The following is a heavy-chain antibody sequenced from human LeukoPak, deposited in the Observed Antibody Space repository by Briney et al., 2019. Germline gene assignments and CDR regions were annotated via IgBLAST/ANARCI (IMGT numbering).Heavy chain of an antibody. CDR3: ARLFRKLGRFDY. CDR2: IYYSGST. J-gene: IGHJ4*02. CDR1: GGSISSSSYY. D-gene: IGHD1-26*01. V-gene: IGHV4-39*01. Sequence: PSETLSLTCTVSGGSISSSSYYWGWIRQPPGKGLEWIGSIYYSGSTYYNPSLKSRVTISVDTSKNQFSLKLSSVTAADAAVYYCARLFRKLGRFDYWGRGTLVTVSS.